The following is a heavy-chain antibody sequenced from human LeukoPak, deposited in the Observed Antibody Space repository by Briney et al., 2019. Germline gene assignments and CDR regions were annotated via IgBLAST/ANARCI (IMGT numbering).Heavy chain of an antibody. V-gene: IGHV3-21*01. CDR3: ARENHGSFDY. D-gene: IGHD1-14*01. CDR1: GFSFSTYY. Sequence: GESLKISCAASGFSFSTYYVNWVRQAPGKGLEWVSCISSGSTYIFYADSVRGRFAISRDNAKNSLYLQMNSLRAEDTAVYYCARENHGSFDYWGQGSLVTVSS. CDR2: ISSGSTYI. J-gene: IGHJ4*02.